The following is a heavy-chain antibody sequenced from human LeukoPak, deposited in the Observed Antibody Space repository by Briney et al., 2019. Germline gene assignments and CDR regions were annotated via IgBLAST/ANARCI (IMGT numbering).Heavy chain of an antibody. CDR3: AREFYGDSIDY. V-gene: IGHV4-59*01. D-gene: IGHD4-17*01. Sequence: SETLSLTCSVSGGSISSYYWSWFRQPPGKGLEWIGHIYFTGTTNYNPCLQSRVTISIDTSKNQLSLRLSSVTAADTAVYYCAREFYGDSIDYWGQGTLVTVSS. J-gene: IGHJ4*02. CDR2: IYFTGTT. CDR1: GGSISSYY.